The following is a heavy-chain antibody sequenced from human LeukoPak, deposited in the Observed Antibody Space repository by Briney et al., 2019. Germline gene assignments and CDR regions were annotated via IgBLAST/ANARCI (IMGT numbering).Heavy chain of an antibody. CDR3: ARGIRVRGVISNFDY. CDR2: IYYSGNT. Sequence: PSETLSLTCTVSGGSISSSAYYWGWIRQPPGKGLEWIGSIYYSGNTYYDPSLKSRVTIAIDTSKNQFSLKLSSVTAADTAVYYCARGIRVRGVISNFDYWGQGTLVTVSS. V-gene: IGHV4-39*07. J-gene: IGHJ4*02. D-gene: IGHD3-10*01. CDR1: GGSISSSAYY.